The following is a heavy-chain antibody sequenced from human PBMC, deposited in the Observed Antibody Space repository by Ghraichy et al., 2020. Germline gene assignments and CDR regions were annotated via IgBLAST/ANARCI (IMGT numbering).Heavy chain of an antibody. Sequence: SETLSLTCAVSGGSVSSSNWWTWVRQPPGKGLEWIGEIYHSESTNYSPSLKNRVTMSMDKSKNQFSLKMTSVTAADTAVYYCARVGTANYYDSTGHYYGLDVWGQGTTVTVSS. CDR2: IYHSEST. CDR3: ARVGTANYYDSTGHYYGLDV. CDR1: GGSVSSSNW. D-gene: IGHD3-22*01. J-gene: IGHJ6*02. V-gene: IGHV4-4*02.